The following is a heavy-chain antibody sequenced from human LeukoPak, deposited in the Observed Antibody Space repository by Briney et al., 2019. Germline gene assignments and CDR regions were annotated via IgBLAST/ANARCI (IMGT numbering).Heavy chain of an antibody. J-gene: IGHJ5*02. CDR3: ARSHDYTNYVSP. D-gene: IGHD4-11*01. CDR1: GYTFTGYY. CDR2: INPNSGGT. V-gene: IGHV1-2*02. Sequence: ASVKVSCKASGYTFTGYYMHWVRQAPGQGLEWMGWINPNSGGTNYAQKFQGRVTLTTDTSLSTAYLDLNSLISDDTAVYYCARSHDYTNYVSPWGQGTLVTVSS.